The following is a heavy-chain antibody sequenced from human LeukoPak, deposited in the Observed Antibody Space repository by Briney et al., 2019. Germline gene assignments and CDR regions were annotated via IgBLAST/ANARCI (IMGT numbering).Heavy chain of an antibody. CDR3: ARAGKELDLDY. Sequence: SETLSLTCTVSGGSISSGDYYWSWIRQPPGKGLEWIGYIYYSGSTYYNPSLKSRVTISVDTSKNHFSLKLSSVTAADTAVYYCARAGKELDLDYWGQGTLVTVSS. D-gene: IGHD1-26*01. J-gene: IGHJ4*02. V-gene: IGHV4-30-4*08. CDR2: IYYSGST. CDR1: GGSISSGDYY.